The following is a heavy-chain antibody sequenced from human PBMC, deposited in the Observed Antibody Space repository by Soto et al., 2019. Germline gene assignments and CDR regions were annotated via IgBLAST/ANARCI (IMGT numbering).Heavy chain of an antibody. D-gene: IGHD4-17*01. CDR2: IYHSGST. CDR1: GYSISSGYY. V-gene: IGHV4-38-2*01. Sequence: SETLSLTCAVSGYSISSGYYWGWIRQPPGKGLEWIGSIYHSGSTYYNPSLKSRVTISVDTSKNQFSLRLSSVTAADTAVYYCATITYGDYFYGLDVWGPGATVSVSS. CDR3: ATITYGDYFYGLDV. J-gene: IGHJ6*02.